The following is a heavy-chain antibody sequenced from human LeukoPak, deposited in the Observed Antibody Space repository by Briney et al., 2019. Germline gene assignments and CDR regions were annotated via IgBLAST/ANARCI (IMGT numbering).Heavy chain of an antibody. CDR1: GFTFSSYS. CDR3: AREDSDSSGYYHY. D-gene: IGHD3-22*01. V-gene: IGHV3-21*01. Sequence: GGSLRLSCAASGFTFSSYSMNWVRQAPGKGLEWVSSISSSSSYIYYADSVKGRFTISRDNAKNSLHLQMNSLRVEDTAVYYCAREDSDSSGYYHYWGQGTLVTVSS. J-gene: IGHJ4*02. CDR2: ISSSSSYI.